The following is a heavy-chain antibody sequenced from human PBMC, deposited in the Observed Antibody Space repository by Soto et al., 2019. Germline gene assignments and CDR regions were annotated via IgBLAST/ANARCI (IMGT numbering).Heavy chain of an antibody. CDR1: GGSISSGGYS. V-gene: IGHV4-30-2*05. CDR2: IYYSGST. J-gene: IGHJ4*02. Sequence: LSLTCAVSGGSISSGGYSWSWIRQPPGKGLEWIGYIYYSGSTYYNPSLKSRVTISVDTSKNQFSLKLSSVTAADTAVYYCARDPKGDQYYFDSSGYYYGPFDYWGQGTLVTVSS. CDR3: ARDPKGDQYYFDSSGYYYGPFDY. D-gene: IGHD3-22*01.